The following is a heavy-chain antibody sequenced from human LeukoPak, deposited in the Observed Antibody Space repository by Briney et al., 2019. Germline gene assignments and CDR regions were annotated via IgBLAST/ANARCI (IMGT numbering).Heavy chain of an antibody. V-gene: IGHV3-48*02. D-gene: IGHD1-26*01. CDR3: ARMRGPTTGALDI. Sequence: GGSLRLSCAASGFTFITYTMIWVRQAPGKGLEWVSSISSSSSTKYYADSVKGRFTISRDNANNSLYLQVASLRDEDTAIYYCARMRGPTTGALDIWGPGTMVAVSS. CDR2: ISSSSSTK. CDR1: GFTFITYT. J-gene: IGHJ3*02.